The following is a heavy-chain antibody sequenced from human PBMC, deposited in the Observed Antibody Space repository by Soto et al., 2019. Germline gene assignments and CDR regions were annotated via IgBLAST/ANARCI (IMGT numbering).Heavy chain of an antibody. V-gene: IGHV3-23*01. CDR3: EKGPTIFGAVTSFDYYYGVYV. CDR2: ISGSGAGT. D-gene: IGHD3-3*01. J-gene: IGHJ6*02. CDR1: GFTFSTSA. Sequence: PGGSLRLSCTASGFTFSTSAMSWVRQAPGRGLEWVSGISGSGAGTYYADSVKGRFSISRDNSKNTLYLQMSGLRAEDAAVYYCEKGPTIFGAVTSFDYYYGVYVWGQGTPVTVSS.